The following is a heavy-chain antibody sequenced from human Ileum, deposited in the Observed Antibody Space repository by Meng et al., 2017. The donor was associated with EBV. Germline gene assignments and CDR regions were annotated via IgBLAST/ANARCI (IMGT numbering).Heavy chain of an antibody. Sequence: VEAWGEGEKSAASVNVSSKAAGYIFTNCYIHWGRQAPRQGLGWVGYNFPQTGVTTSAQKFRGRVTMIGDTCITTAYMEFPGLTSADTAVYYCALDHATLTRETTFDYWGQGTLVTVSS. CDR3: ALDHATLTRETTFDY. V-gene: IGHV1-2*02. CDR1: GYIFTNCY. CDR2: NFPQTGVT. D-gene: IGHD3-9*01. J-gene: IGHJ4*02.